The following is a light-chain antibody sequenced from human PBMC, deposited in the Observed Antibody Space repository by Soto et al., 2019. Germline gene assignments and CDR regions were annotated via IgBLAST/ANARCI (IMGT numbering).Light chain of an antibody. CDR3: QQYSSSPSIT. V-gene: IGKV3-15*01. Sequence: EIVMTQSPATLSVSPGEIATLSFRASQSVRSNLAWYQQKPGQTPRLLIYGASTRATGIPARFSGSGSGTEFTLTISSLEPEDFAVYYCQQYSSSPSITFGQGTRLEI. CDR1: QSVRSN. CDR2: GAS. J-gene: IGKJ5*01.